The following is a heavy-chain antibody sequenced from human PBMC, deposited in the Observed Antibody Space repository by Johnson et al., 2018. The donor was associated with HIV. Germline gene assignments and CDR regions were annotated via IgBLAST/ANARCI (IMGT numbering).Heavy chain of an antibody. D-gene: IGHD6-13*01. J-gene: IGHJ3*02. CDR2: ISYDGSNK. CDR1: GFNFSSYG. Sequence: QVQLVESGGGVVQPGRSLRLSCAASGFNFSSYGMHWVRQAPGKGLEWVAVISYDGSNKYYAASVKGRFTISRDNSKNTLYLQMNSLRAEDTAVYYCASESSSWYGSAFDIWGQGTMVTVSS. V-gene: IGHV3-30*03. CDR3: ASESSSWYGSAFDI.